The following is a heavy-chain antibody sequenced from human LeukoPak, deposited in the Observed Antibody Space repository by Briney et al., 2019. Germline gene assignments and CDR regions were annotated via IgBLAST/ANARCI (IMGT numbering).Heavy chain of an antibody. J-gene: IGHJ4*02. Sequence: GGSRRLSCTASGFTFSSYAMSSVRKAPGKGLEWVSGISGIGGSTYYADSVKGRFTISRDNSKNTSHLQMNSLRAEDTAVYYCAKAPPSMVRVYYFDYWGQGTLVTVSS. CDR1: GFTFSSYA. CDR3: AKAPPSMVRVYYFDY. D-gene: IGHD3-10*01. CDR2: ISGIGGST. V-gene: IGHV3-23*01.